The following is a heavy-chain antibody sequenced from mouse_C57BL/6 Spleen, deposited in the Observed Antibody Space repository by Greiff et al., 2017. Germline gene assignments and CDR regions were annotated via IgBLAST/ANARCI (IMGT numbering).Heavy chain of an antibody. CDR2: IDPSDSDT. CDR3: ARGYGSSYLFAY. Sequence: VQLQQPGAELVKPGSSVKMSCKASGYTFTSYWMHWVKQRPIQGLEWIGNIDPSDSDTHYNQKFKDKATLTVDKSSSTAYMQLSSLTSEDSAVYDCARGYGSSYLFAYWGQGTLVTVSA. J-gene: IGHJ3*01. V-gene: IGHV1-52*01. CDR1: GYTFTSYW. D-gene: IGHD1-1*01.